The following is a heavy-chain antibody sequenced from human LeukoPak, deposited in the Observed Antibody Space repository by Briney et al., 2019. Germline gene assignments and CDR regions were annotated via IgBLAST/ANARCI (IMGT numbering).Heavy chain of an antibody. J-gene: IGHJ6*02. CDR3: ARGVVPAAYYYYGMDV. D-gene: IGHD2-2*01. CDR2: ISGSGGST. Sequence: GGSLRLSCAASGFTFSSYAMSWVRQAPGKGLEWVSAISGSGGSTYYADSVKGRFTISRDNSKNTLYLQMNSLRAEDTAVYYCARGVVPAAYYYYGMDVWGQGTTVTVSS. V-gene: IGHV3-23*01. CDR1: GFTFSSYA.